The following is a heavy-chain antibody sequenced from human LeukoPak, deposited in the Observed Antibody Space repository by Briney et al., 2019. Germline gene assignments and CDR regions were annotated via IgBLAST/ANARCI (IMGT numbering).Heavy chain of an antibody. D-gene: IGHD3-10*01. CDR1: GYTFTGYY. CDR2: INPNSGDT. V-gene: IGHV1-2*02. Sequence: ASVTVSCKASGYTFTGYYLHWVRQAPGQGLEWMGWINPNSGDTNFAQKFHGRVTMTRDTAISTAYMELSGLTSDDTAFYYCARDRWFGESLPAHFEYWGQGTLVTVSS. CDR3: ARDRWFGESLPAHFEY. J-gene: IGHJ4*02.